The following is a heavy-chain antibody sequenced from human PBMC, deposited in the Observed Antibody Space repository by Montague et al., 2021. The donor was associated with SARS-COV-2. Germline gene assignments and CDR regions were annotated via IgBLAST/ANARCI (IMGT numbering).Heavy chain of an antibody. J-gene: IGHJ4*02. V-gene: IGHV3-74*01. Sequence: SLRLSCAASGFTFSDYWMHWVRQAPGKGLMWLSNINGDGSFTRYADSVNCRFTISRDIPKNTLYLQMNSLTAEDTAVYYCARHRIVTGGFDYWGQGTLVTVSS. CDR1: GFTFSDYW. CDR2: INGDGSFT. CDR3: ARHRIVTGGFDY. D-gene: IGHD2/OR15-2a*01.